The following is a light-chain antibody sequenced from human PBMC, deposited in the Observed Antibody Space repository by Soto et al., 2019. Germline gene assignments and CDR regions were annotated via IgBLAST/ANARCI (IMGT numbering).Light chain of an antibody. CDR1: SSDVGGYNY. Sequence: QSALTQPASVSGSPGQSITISCTGTSSDVGGYNYVSWYQQHPGKAPKLMIYDVSNRPSGGSKRFSGSKSGNTASLTISGRQAEYEADYYCSSYTSSSTLCVFCTGTKLTVL. V-gene: IGLV2-14*01. J-gene: IGLJ1*01. CDR3: SSYTSSSTLCV. CDR2: DVS.